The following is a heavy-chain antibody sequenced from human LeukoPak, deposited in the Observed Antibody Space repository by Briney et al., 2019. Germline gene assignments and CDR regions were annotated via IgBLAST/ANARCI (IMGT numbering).Heavy chain of an antibody. V-gene: IGHV3-49*04. Sequence: PGRSLRLSCTASGFTFGEYSMSWVRQAPGKGLEWVGFIRKQDGTTEYAASVRGRFTISRDESNRIAYLQMNSLKTEDTAVYHCNSWHISGVSYSNVWGQGTLVTVSS. J-gene: IGHJ4*02. CDR2: IRKQDGTT. CDR3: NSWHISGVSYSNV. CDR1: GFTFGEYS. D-gene: IGHD2-15*01.